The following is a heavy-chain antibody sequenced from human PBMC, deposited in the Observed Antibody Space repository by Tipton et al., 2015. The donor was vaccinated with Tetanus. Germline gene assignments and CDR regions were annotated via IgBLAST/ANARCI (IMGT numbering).Heavy chain of an antibody. J-gene: IGHJ6*02. V-gene: IGHV4-61*08. CDR1: GVSVRSGVYD. CDR2: VHDSGRT. Sequence: TLSLTCTVSGVSVRSGVYDWQWIRQPPGQGLEWIGYVHDSGRTNKSPSLKSRATLSIDRSKNQFSLRLTSVTAADTAVYFCARTPDYYYGMDVWGQGTTVTVSS. CDR3: ARTPDYYYGMDV.